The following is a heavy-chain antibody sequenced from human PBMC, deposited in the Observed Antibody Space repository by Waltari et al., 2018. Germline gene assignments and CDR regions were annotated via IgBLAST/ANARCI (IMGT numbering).Heavy chain of an antibody. Sequence: QVQLVQSGAEVKKPGASVKVSCKVSGYTLTELSMHWVRQAPGKGLEWMGGFGPEDGETIYAQKFQGRVTMTEDTSTDTAYMELSSLRSEDTAVYYCALDLKDSSGYIYYGMDVWGQGTTVTVSS. D-gene: IGHD3-22*01. CDR1: GYTLTELS. J-gene: IGHJ6*02. V-gene: IGHV1-24*01. CDR2: FGPEDGET. CDR3: ALDLKDSSGYIYYGMDV.